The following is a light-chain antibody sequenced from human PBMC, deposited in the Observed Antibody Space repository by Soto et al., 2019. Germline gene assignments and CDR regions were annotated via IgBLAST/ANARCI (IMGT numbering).Light chain of an antibody. J-gene: IGKJ1*01. Sequence: EIVLTQSPGTLSLSPGERATLSCRASQSVSSSYLAWYQQKPGQAPRLLIYGASSRATGISDRFIGSGSGTDFTLTISRLEPEDFAVYYCQQYGSSRWTFGQGTKVDIK. CDR1: QSVSSSY. CDR3: QQYGSSRWT. V-gene: IGKV3-20*01. CDR2: GAS.